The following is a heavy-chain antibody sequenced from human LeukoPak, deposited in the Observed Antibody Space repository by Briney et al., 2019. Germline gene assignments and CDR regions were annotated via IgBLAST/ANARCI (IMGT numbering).Heavy chain of an antibody. Sequence: ASVKVSCKASGYSFTYNHIHWVRQAPGQGLEWMGWINPHSGDTNYTQKFQDRVTMIRDTSSRTVYMEVTRLRSDDTAVYYCVRDAPTGVYGMDVWGQGTTVTVSS. J-gene: IGHJ6*02. D-gene: IGHD1-1*01. CDR2: INPHSGDT. CDR1: GYSFTYNH. CDR3: VRDAPTGVYGMDV. V-gene: IGHV1-2*02.